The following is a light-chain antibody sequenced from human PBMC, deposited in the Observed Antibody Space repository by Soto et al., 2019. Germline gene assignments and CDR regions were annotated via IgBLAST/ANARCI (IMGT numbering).Light chain of an antibody. CDR1: QTISSY. J-gene: IGKJ1*01. V-gene: IGKV1-39*01. CDR2: AAS. Sequence: DIQMTQSPASLSASIVDRFTITCLASQTISSYLNWYQQKPGKAPKLLVYAASSLQSGVPSRFSGSGSGTEFTLTISSLQPDDFATYYCQQYNSYSLWTFGQGTKVDIK. CDR3: QQYNSYSLWT.